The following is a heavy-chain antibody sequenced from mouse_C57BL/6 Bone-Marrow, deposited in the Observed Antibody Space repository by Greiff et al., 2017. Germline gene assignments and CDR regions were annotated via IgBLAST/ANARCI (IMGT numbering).Heavy chain of an antibody. J-gene: IGHJ1*03. CDR3: ARHGPGYGSSYGYFDV. D-gene: IGHD1-1*01. Sequence: VKLMESGAELVKPGASVKLSCKASGYTFTEYTIHWVKQRSGQGLEWIGWFYPGSGSIKYNEKFKDKATLTADKSSSTVYMELSRLTSEDSAVYFCARHGPGYGSSYGYFDVWGTGTTVTVSS. CDR1: GYTFTEYT. CDR2: FYPGSGSI. V-gene: IGHV1-62-2*01.